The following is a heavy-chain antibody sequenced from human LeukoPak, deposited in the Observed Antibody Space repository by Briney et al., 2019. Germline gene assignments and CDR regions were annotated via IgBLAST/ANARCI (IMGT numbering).Heavy chain of an antibody. CDR3: ACSSSAGPEY. D-gene: IGHD6-6*01. CDR1: GGSISNYY. Sequence: PSETLSLTCAVSGGSISNYYWSWIRQPPGQGLEWIGYIYNNVNTDYNPSLKSRVTISVDTSKTQFSLKLRSVTAADTAVYYCACSSSAGPEYWGQGILVTVSS. CDR2: IYNNVNT. J-gene: IGHJ4*02. V-gene: IGHV4-59*08.